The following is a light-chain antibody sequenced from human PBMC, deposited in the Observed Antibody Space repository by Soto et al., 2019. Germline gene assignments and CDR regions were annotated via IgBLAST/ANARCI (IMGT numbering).Light chain of an antibody. V-gene: IGLV2-8*01. CDR2: EVS. Sequence: QSALTQPPSASGSPGQSVTISCTGTSSDVGGYNYVSWYQQHPGKATKLMIYEVSKRHSGVPDRSYGSKSGNTASLAVSGLQAEYEADYYCSSYAGNILGILFCVGTELTAL. CDR1: SSDVGGYNY. J-gene: IGLJ2*01. CDR3: SSYAGNILGIL.